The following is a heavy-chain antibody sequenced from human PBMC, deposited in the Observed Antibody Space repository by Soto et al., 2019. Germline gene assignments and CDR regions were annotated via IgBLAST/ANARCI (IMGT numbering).Heavy chain of an antibody. V-gene: IGHV3-11*01. D-gene: IGHD6-13*01. J-gene: IGHJ4*02. Sequence: QVQLVESGGGLVMPGESLRLSCAASGFTFSDHYMSWIRQAPGKGLEWVSYISSSGNSMYYADSVKGRFTVCRDNAENSLYLQMNRLRAEDPAVYSCARRAASGRHFDHWGQGTLVSVSS. CDR2: ISSSGNSM. CDR3: ARRAASGRHFDH. CDR1: GFTFSDHY.